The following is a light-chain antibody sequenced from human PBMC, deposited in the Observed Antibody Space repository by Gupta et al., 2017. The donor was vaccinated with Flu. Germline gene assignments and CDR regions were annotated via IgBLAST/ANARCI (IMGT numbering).Light chain of an antibody. CDR3: AASDDFMNVSV. CDR1: SSNLGSNT. V-gene: IGLV1-44*01. J-gene: IGLJ3*02. CDR2: SNH. Sequence: TTSCSGSSSNLGSNTVHWYHQLSVTAPKLLIDSNHQRPSGVPDRFSGSNPGTSASLPISGLQPEDEADEYSAASDDFMNVSVFGVGTKLTVI.